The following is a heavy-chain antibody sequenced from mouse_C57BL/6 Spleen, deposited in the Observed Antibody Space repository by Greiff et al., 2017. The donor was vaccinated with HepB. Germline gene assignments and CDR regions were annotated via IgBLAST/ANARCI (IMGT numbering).Heavy chain of an antibody. CDR2: ITHSGET. CDR1: GFPITSGYY. V-gene: IGHV12-3*01. CDR3: AGDIGEVPFAY. Sequence: QVQLQQSGPGLVKPSQSLFLTCSITGFPITSGYYWIWIRQSPGKPLEWMGYITHSGETFYNPSLQSPISITRETSKNQFFLQLNSVTTEDTAMYYCAGDIGEVPFAYWGQGTLVTVSA. J-gene: IGHJ3*01. D-gene: IGHD3-3*01.